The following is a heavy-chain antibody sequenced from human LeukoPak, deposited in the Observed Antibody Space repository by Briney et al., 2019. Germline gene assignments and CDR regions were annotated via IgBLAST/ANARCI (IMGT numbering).Heavy chain of an antibody. Sequence: SETLSLTCIVSGDSISSDYWSWIRQSPGKGLEWIGYINYSGSSEYKHSLKSRVTISVDRSKNQVSLRMRSVTAADTAVYYCARLDCTSDTCYNYWALGALVTVSS. CDR2: INYSGSS. CDR1: GDSISSDY. CDR3: ARLDCTSDTCYNY. J-gene: IGHJ4*02. V-gene: IGHV4-59*08. D-gene: IGHD2-21*01.